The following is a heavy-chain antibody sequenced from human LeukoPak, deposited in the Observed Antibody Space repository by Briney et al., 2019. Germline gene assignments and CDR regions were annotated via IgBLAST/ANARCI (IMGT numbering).Heavy chain of an antibody. CDR2: INPSGGST. Sequence: ASVKVSCKASGYTFTSYYMHWVRQAPGQGLEWMGIINPSGGSTSYAQKFQGRVTMTRDTSTSTVYMELRSLRSDDTAVYYCARDFPRRVSDYWGQGTLVTVSS. D-gene: IGHD3-10*01. J-gene: IGHJ4*02. V-gene: IGHV1-46*01. CDR3: ARDFPRRVSDY. CDR1: GYTFTSYY.